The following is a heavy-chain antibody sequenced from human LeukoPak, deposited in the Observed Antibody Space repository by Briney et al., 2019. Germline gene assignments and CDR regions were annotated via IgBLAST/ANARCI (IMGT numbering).Heavy chain of an antibody. CDR2: ISSSSSTI. V-gene: IGHV3-48*02. D-gene: IGHD3-22*01. J-gene: IGHJ4*02. CDR1: GFTFSSYS. Sequence: GGSLRLSCAASGFTFSSYSMNWVRQAPGKGLEWVSYISSSSSTIYYADSVKGRLTISRDNSKNTLYLQMNSLRDEDTAVYYCAKHRFESGGYHSTDWGQGTLVTVSS. CDR3: AKHRFESGGYHSTD.